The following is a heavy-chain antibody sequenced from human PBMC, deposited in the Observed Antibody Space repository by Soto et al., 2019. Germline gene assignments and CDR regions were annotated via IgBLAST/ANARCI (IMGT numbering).Heavy chain of an antibody. J-gene: IGHJ3*02. CDR2: IIPLFGTA. V-gene: IGHV1-69*06. Sequence: ASVKVSCKATGGTFSSYAISWVRQAPGQGLEWMGGIIPLFGTANYAQKFQGRVTITADKSTSTAYMELSSLRSEDTAVYYCARRITTVRGVTNAFDIWGQGTMVTVSS. CDR1: GGTFSSYA. D-gene: IGHD3-10*01. CDR3: ARRITTVRGVTNAFDI.